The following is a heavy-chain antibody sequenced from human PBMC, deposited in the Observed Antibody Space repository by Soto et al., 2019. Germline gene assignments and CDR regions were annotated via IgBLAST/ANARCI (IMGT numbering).Heavy chain of an antibody. Sequence: QVQLVESGGGVVQPGRSLRLSCAASGFTFSSYAMHWVRQAPGKGLEWVAVISYDGSNKYYADSVKGRFTISRDNSKNTLYLQMNSLRAEDTAVYYCARATGGIVLVPAAISALHYYYYGMDVWGQGTTVTVSS. J-gene: IGHJ6*02. CDR2: ISYDGSNK. CDR1: GFTFSSYA. D-gene: IGHD2-2*01. V-gene: IGHV3-30-3*01. CDR3: ARATGGIVLVPAAISALHYYYYGMDV.